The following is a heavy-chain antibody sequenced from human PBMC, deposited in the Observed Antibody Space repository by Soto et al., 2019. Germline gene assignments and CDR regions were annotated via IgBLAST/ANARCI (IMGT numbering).Heavy chain of an antibody. Sequence: QVQLQESGPGLVNPSETLSLTCTVSGGSISPYYWSWIRQPPGKGLERIGYIYFGGTTKYNPSLKRRVTISVETSKNQFSLKLTSVTAADTAVYYCARLGGYFQALDSWGQGTLVTVSS. CDR3: ARLGGYFQALDS. CDR2: IYFGGTT. J-gene: IGHJ4*02. CDR1: GGSISPYY. D-gene: IGHD3-22*01. V-gene: IGHV4-59*08.